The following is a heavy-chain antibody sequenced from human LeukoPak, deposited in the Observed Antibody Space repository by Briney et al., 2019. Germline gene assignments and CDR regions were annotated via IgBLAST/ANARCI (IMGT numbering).Heavy chain of an antibody. D-gene: IGHD6-13*01. CDR3: AKGGGSSYYYYMDV. CDR2: ISGSGGST. CDR1: GFTFSSYG. J-gene: IGHJ6*03. V-gene: IGHV3-23*01. Sequence: GGSLRLSCAASGFTFSSYGMSWVRQAPGKGLERVSAISGSGGSTYYADSVKGRFTISRDNSKNTLYLQMNSLRAEDTAVYSCAKGGGSSYYYYMDVWGKGTTVTISS.